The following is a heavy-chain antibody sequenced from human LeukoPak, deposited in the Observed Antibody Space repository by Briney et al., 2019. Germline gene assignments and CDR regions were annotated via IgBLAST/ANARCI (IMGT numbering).Heavy chain of an antibody. D-gene: IGHD3-9*01. Sequence: GRSLRLSCAASGFTFSSYAMHWVRQAPGKGLEWVAVISYDGSNKYYADSVKGRFTISRDNSKNTLYLQMNSLRAEDTAVYYCVREDYDILTGYYGNWGQGTLVTVSS. CDR3: VREDYDILTGYYGN. V-gene: IGHV3-30-3*01. J-gene: IGHJ4*02. CDR2: ISYDGSNK. CDR1: GFTFSSYA.